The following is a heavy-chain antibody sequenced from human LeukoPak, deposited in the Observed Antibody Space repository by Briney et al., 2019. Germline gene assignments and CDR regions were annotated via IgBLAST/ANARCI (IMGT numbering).Heavy chain of an antibody. J-gene: IGHJ4*02. CDR1: GFTFSSYG. D-gene: IGHD3-3*01. CDR2: IRYDGNTK. CDR3: ARDLGSRGYRYYDFWSGTGY. Sequence: PGGSLRLSCAASGFTFSSYGMHWVRQAPGKGLEWVAFIRYDGNTKYYADSVKGRFTISRDNSKNTLYLQMNSLIPEDTAVYYCARDLGSRGYRYYDFWSGTGYWGQGTLVTVSS. V-gene: IGHV3-30*02.